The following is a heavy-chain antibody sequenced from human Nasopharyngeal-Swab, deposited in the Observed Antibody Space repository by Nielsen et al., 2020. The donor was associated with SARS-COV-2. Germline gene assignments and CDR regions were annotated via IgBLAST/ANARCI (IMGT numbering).Heavy chain of an antibody. D-gene: IGHD1-1*01. CDR3: TTFHVTALDLVS. J-gene: IGHJ4*02. V-gene: IGHV3-15*01. CDR2: IKPIVDGGTI. CDR1: GIAFSRAW. Sequence: GGSLRLSCAASGIAFSRAWMTWVRQAPGKGLEWVGRIKPIVDGGTIDYGSSVKGRFTISRDNSKNVVYLQMNALKTEDTAVYYCTTFHVTALDLVSWGQGTLVTVSS.